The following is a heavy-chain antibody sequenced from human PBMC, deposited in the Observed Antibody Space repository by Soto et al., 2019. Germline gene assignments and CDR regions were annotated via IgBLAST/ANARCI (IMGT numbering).Heavy chain of an antibody. J-gene: IGHJ5*02. CDR1: GYTFTDYH. D-gene: IGHD6-25*01. CDR2: INANNGGA. Sequence: QVQLVQSGAEVKKPGASVKVSCKASGYTFTDYHIHWVRQAPGQGLKFMGWINANNGGAGSAQQFQGRVTVTMDTSITTVYMELSNLTSGDTAVYYCAREGGSETLQPSYNWFDTWGQGTLVTVSS. CDR3: AREGGSETLQPSYNWFDT. V-gene: IGHV1-2*02.